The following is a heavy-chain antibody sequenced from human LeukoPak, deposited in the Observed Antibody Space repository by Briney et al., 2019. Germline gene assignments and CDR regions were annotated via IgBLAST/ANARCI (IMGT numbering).Heavy chain of an antibody. CDR1: GGPISTYY. V-gene: IGHV4-59*01. D-gene: IGHD3-3*01. CDR3: ARGGYDSDFDY. Sequence: PSETLSLTCTVSGGPISTYYWSWIRLPPGKGLEWIAYIYFTGRNQYNHSLKSRVPISKDTSTNQFSLRLSSVTPADTAVYYCARGGYDSDFDYWGQGTLVTVSS. CDR2: IYFTGRN. J-gene: IGHJ4*02.